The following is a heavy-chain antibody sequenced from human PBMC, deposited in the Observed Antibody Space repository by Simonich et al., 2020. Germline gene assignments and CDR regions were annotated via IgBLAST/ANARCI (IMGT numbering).Heavy chain of an antibody. CDR2: INRDGSRT. J-gene: IGHJ4*02. V-gene: IGHV3-74*01. CDR3: ARNRLDY. CDR1: GVTCLSYW. Sequence: EVQLVESGGGLVQPGGSLRLSCAASGVTCLSYWMHWVHQAPGKGWVWVSSINRDGSRTNDVASGKGRFTISRDNAKTTLYLQMNSLRAEDTAVYYCARNRLDYWGQGTLVTVSS.